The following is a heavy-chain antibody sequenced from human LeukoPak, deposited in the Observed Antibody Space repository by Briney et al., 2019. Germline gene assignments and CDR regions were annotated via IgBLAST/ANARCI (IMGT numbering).Heavy chain of an antibody. CDR1: GFTFSTYA. CDR2: ISGSGGST. J-gene: IGHJ4*02. CDR3: AKGTTTLVVTKIDY. D-gene: IGHD4-23*01. V-gene: IGHV3-23*01. Sequence: GGSLRLSCAASGFTFSTYAMSWVRQAPGKGLEWVSVISGSGGSTYYADSVKGRFTISRDNSKNTLYLQMNSLRAEDTAVYYCAKGTTTLVVTKIDYWGQGTLVTVSS.